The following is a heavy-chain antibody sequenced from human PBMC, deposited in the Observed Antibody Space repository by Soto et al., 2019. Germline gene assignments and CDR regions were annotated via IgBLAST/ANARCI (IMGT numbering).Heavy chain of an antibody. CDR1: GGSTSSGGYY. J-gene: IGHJ5*02. V-gene: IGHV4-31*03. CDR2: VYYSGST. D-gene: IGHD2-15*01. Sequence: SETLSLTCTVAGGSTSSGGYYWSWIRQYPGKGLEWIGFVYYSGSTYYNPSLKSRVIISVDTSKKQFSLKLSSVTAADTAVYYCARDAALKWFDPWGQGTLVTVSS. CDR3: ARDAALKWFDP.